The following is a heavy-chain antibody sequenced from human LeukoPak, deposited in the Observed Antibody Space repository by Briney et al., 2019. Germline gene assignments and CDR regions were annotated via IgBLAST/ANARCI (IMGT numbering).Heavy chain of an antibody. CDR2: IRPDGSNE. J-gene: IGHJ3*02. D-gene: IGHD3-10*01. Sequence: GGSLRLSCAASRFIFSTYGMHWVRQVPGKGLEWVAFIRPDGSNEYYAAPVRGRFAISRDNSQNTLHLQMNSLRLEDTAVYYCVKDWGVLPDYTADGFDIWGPGTMVTVSS. CDR3: VKDWGVLPDYTADGFDI. V-gene: IGHV3-30*02. CDR1: RFIFSTYG.